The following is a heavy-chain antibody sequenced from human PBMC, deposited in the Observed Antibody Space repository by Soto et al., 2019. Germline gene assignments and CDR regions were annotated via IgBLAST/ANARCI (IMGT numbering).Heavy chain of an antibody. D-gene: IGHD3-10*01. Sequence: QVQLVQSGAEVKKPGASVKVSCKASGYTFTSYDINWVRQATGQGLEWMGWMNPNRGNTGYAQKFQGRVTMTRNTSISTAYMELSRLRSEDTAVYYSARGINYYASGDDAFDIWGQGKMVTVSS. CDR1: GYTFTSYD. CDR3: ARGINYYASGDDAFDI. J-gene: IGHJ3*02. CDR2: MNPNRGNT. V-gene: IGHV1-8*01.